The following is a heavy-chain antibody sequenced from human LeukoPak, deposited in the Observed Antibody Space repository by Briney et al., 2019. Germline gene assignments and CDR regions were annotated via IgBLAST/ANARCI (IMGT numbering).Heavy chain of an antibody. J-gene: IGHJ4*02. CDR3: ARVGMYYDILTGYYPNGVFDY. V-gene: IGHV1-18*01. CDR2: ISAYNGNT. D-gene: IGHD3-9*01. Sequence: GASVKVSCKASGYTFTSYGISWVRQAPGQGLEWMGWISAYNGNTNYAQKLQGRVTMTTDTSTSTAYMELRSLRSDDTAVYYCARVGMYYDILTGYYPNGVFDYWGQGTLVTVSS. CDR1: GYTFTSYG.